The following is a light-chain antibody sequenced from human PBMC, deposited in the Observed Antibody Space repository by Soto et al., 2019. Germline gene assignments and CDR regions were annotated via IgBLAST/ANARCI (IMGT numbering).Light chain of an antibody. CDR2: SNN. CDR3: QACDDSLNGWV. CDR1: SSNIGSST. Sequence: QSVLTQPPSASGTPGQRVTISCSGSSSNIGSSTVNWYQQLPETAPKLLIYSNNQRHSGVPDRFSGSKSGTSASLAITGLQSEDEADYYCQACDDSLNGWVFGGGTKLTVL. V-gene: IGLV1-44*01. J-gene: IGLJ3*02.